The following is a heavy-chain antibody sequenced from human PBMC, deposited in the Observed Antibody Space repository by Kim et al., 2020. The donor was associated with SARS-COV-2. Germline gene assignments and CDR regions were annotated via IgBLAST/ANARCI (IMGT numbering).Heavy chain of an antibody. V-gene: IGHV3-30*18. CDR1: GFTFSSYG. CDR2: ISYDGSNK. Sequence: GGSLRLSCAASGFTFSSYGMHWVRQAPGKGLEWVAVISYDGSNKYYADSVKGRFTISRDNSKNTLYLQMNSLRAGDTAVYYCAKGLFYSSALLGDYWGQGTLVTVSS. J-gene: IGHJ4*02. D-gene: IGHD6-19*01. CDR3: AKGLFYSSALLGDY.